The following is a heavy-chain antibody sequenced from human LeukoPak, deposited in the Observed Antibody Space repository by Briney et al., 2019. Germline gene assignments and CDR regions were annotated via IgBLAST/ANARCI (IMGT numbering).Heavy chain of an antibody. CDR1: GFTFSSYA. V-gene: IGHV3-30*04. D-gene: IGHD3-22*01. CDR2: ISYDGSNK. CDR3: AREDDSSGHDAFDI. Sequence: PGGSLRLSCAASGFTFSSYAMHWVRQAPGKGLEWVAVISYDGSNKYYADSVKGRFTISRDNSKNTLYLQMNSLRAEDTAVYYCAREDDSSGHDAFDIWGQGTMVTVSS. J-gene: IGHJ3*02.